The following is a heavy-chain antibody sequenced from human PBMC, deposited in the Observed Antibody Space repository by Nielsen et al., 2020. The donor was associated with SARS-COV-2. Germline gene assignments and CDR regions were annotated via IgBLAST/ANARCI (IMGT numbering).Heavy chain of an antibody. J-gene: IGHJ4*02. V-gene: IGHV4-39*01. D-gene: IGHD3-3*02. CDR2: IYYSGIT. Sequence: SETLSLTCNVSGDSMSSSDYYWAFRRQPPGRGLEWVGSIYYSGITYYNPSLKSRVTMSVDTSKNQFSLRLNSVTAADTAVYYCARLNRRILTPLALASLRFDFWGQGALVTVSS. CDR1: GDSMSSSDYY. CDR3: ARLNRRILTPLALASLRFDF.